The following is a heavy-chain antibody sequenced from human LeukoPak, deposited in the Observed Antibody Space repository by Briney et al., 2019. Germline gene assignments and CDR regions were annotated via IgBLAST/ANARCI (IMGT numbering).Heavy chain of an antibody. CDR2: ISGGGTI. D-gene: IGHD3-10*01. CDR3: ARNSGTTGEVKFDP. J-gene: IGHJ5*02. Sequence: SETLSLTCTVSGGSIHSYWSWIRQPAGKGLEWIGRISGGGTITYNPALQSRLTISTDTSKNQFSLKLMSVTAADTAVYYCARNSGTTGEVKFDPWGQGTLVTVSS. CDR1: GGSIHSY. V-gene: IGHV4-4*07.